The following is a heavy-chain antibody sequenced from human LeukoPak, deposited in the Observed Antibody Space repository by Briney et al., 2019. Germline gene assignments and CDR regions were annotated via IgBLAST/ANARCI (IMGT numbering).Heavy chain of an antibody. Sequence: PGRSLRLSCAASGFTFSSYGMHWVRQAPGKGLEWVPVISYDGSNKYYADSVKGRFTISRDNSKNTLYLQMNSLRAEDTAVYYCAKDSPDCSGGSCYPGYFDYWGQGTLVTVSS. CDR1: GFTFSSYG. V-gene: IGHV3-30*18. J-gene: IGHJ4*02. D-gene: IGHD2-15*01. CDR2: ISYDGSNK. CDR3: AKDSPDCSGGSCYPGYFDY.